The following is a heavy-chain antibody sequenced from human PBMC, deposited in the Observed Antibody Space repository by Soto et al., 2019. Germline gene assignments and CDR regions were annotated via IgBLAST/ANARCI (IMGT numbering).Heavy chain of an antibody. Sequence: GEALKISCKGSGYSFTSYWIGWVRQMPWKGLEWMGIIYPGDSDTRYSPSFQGQVTISADKSISTAYLQWSSLKASDTAMYYCARHSSGWTRKSYYQDGLDVRGQGTTVTGSA. CDR2: IYPGDSDT. V-gene: IGHV5-51*01. CDR1: GYSFTSYW. D-gene: IGHD6-19*01. CDR3: ARHSSGWTRKSYYQDGLDV. J-gene: IGHJ6*01.